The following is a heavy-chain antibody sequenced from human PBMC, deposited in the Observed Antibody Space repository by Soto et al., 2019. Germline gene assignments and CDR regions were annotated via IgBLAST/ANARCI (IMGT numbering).Heavy chain of an antibody. J-gene: IGHJ4*02. CDR1: GFTFSSYG. Sequence: QVQLVESGGGVVQPGRSLRLSCAASGFTFSSYGMHWVRQAPGKGLEWVAVISYDGSNKYYADSVKGRFTISRDNSKNTLYLQMNSLRAEDTAVYYCAKDPAGSGWSKIVDYWGQGTLVTVSS. CDR3: AKDPAGSGWSKIVDY. CDR2: ISYDGSNK. V-gene: IGHV3-30*18. D-gene: IGHD6-19*01.